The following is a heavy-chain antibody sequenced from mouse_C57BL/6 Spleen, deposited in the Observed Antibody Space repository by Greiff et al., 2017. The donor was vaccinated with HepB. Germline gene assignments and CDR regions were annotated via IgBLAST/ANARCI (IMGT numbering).Heavy chain of an antibody. CDR1: GFTFSSYT. D-gene: IGHD4-1*01. J-gene: IGHJ2*01. CDR2: ISGGGGNT. Sequence: EVHLVESGGGLVKPGGSLKLSCAASGFTFSSYTMSWVRQTPEKRLEWVATISGGGGNTYYPDSVKGRFTISRDNAKNTLYLQMSSLRSEDTALYYCARQSLTGTYDYWGQGTTLTVSS. CDR3: ARQSLTGTYDY. V-gene: IGHV5-9*01.